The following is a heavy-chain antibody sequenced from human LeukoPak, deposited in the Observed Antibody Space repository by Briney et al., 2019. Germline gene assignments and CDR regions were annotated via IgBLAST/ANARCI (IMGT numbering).Heavy chain of an antibody. CDR1: GDFISNYY. J-gene: IGHJ4*02. Sequence: SETLALTCTVSGDFISNYYWSWIRQSSGKGLEWIGYNYYSWSTNYNPSLKSRVTISLDKTKNQFSLKLSSVTAADTAVYYCAKETCSGGSCFQFDFWGQGTLVNVSS. CDR2: NYYSWST. D-gene: IGHD2-15*01. V-gene: IGHV4-59*01. CDR3: AKETCSGGSCFQFDF.